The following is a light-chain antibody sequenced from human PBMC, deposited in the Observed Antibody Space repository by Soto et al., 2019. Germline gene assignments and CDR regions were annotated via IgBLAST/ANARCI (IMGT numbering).Light chain of an antibody. CDR3: QQYGSSPPYT. CDR2: GSS. V-gene: IGKV3-20*01. CDR1: ENVSNNY. J-gene: IGKJ2*01. Sequence: VLTQSPGTLSLSPGERATLSCRASENVSNNYLAWYQQKPGQAPSLLIFGSSDRAAGIQDRFSGSGSGTDFPLTISRLEPEDFAVYYCQQYGSSPPYTFVQGTKLEIK.